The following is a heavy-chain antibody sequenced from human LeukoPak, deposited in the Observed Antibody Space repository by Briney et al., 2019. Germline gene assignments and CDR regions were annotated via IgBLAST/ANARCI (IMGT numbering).Heavy chain of an antibody. CDR2: IKQDGSEK. J-gene: IGHJ4*02. CDR3: ARVGAVAGRGTFDY. D-gene: IGHD6-19*01. CDR1: GFTFSSYW. Sequence: PGGSLRLSCAASGFTFSSYWMSWVRQAPGKGLGWVANIKQDGSEKYYVDSVKGRFTISRDNAKNSLYLQMNSLRAEDTAVYYCARVGAVAGRGTFDYWGQGTLVTVSS. V-gene: IGHV3-7*01.